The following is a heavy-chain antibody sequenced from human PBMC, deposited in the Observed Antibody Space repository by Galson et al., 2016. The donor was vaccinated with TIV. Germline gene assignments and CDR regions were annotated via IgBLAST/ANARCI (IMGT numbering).Heavy chain of an antibody. CDR1: GYNFASSD. D-gene: IGHD5-24*01. J-gene: IGHJ5*02. V-gene: IGHV1-8*02. Sequence: SVKVSCKASGYNFASSDINWVRQAPGQGLEWMGWMNPKSGNTGYAQKFRGRVSMSRNTATNTAFLELTTLRSDDTAIYYCARAQGGRRMPATTWFDPWGQGTLVTVPS. CDR3: ARAQGGRRMPATTWFDP. CDR2: MNPKSGNT.